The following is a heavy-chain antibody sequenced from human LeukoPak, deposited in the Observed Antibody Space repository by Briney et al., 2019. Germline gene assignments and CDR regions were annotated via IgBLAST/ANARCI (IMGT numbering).Heavy chain of an antibody. J-gene: IGHJ4*02. V-gene: IGHV1-2*06. Sequence: GASVKVSCKASGYTFIDYYFNWVRQAPGQGPEWMGRINVKSGATDYAQKFQGRVTMTRDTSISTAYMELSSLRSDDTAVYYCARVGRESSTGWLDYWGQGTLVTVSS. CDR1: GYTFIDYY. CDR3: ARVGRESSTGWLDY. D-gene: IGHD6-19*01. CDR2: INVKSGAT.